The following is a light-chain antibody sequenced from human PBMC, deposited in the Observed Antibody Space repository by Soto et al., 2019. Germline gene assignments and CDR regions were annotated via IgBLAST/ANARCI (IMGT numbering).Light chain of an antibody. J-gene: IGKJ1*01. CDR3: QQSYTTPRT. CDR2: AAS. V-gene: IGKV1-39*01. Sequence: DIQMTQSPSSLSASVGDRVTITCRASQNINNYLNWYQQEPGKAPKVLINAASSLQSGVSSRFSGSGSGTDFALTITSQQPEDFAIYYCQQSYTTPRTFGQGTRVEIK. CDR1: QNINNY.